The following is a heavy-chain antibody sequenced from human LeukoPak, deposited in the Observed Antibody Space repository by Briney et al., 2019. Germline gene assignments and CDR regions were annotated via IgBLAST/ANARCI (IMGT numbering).Heavy chain of an antibody. D-gene: IGHD6-19*01. V-gene: IGHV3-23*01. CDR3: AKDENIAVWGGFFDY. CDR2: ISGSGGST. Sequence: PGGSLRLSCAASGFTFSSYAMSWVRQAPGKGLEWFSAISGSGGSTYYADSVKGRFTISRDNSKNTLYLQMNSLRAEDTAVYYCAKDENIAVWGGFFDYWGQGTLVTVSS. CDR1: GFTFSSYA. J-gene: IGHJ4*02.